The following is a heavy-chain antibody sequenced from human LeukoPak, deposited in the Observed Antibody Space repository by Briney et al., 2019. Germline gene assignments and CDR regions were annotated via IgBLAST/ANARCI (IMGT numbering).Heavy chain of an antibody. CDR3: ARYDYSSGYYSRHGAFDI. J-gene: IGHJ3*02. D-gene: IGHD3-22*01. Sequence: SETLSLTCTVSGGSISSYYWSWIRQPAGKGLEWIGRIYTSGSTNYNPSLKSRVTISVDTSKNQFSLKLSSVTAADTAVYYCARYDYSSGYYSRHGAFDIWGQGTMVTVSS. CDR2: IYTSGST. V-gene: IGHV4-4*07. CDR1: GGSISSYY.